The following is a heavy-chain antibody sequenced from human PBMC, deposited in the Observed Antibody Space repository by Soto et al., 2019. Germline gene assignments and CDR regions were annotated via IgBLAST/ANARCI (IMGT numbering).Heavy chain of an antibody. CDR1: GGSLSDYS. Sequence: QVQLRQWGAGLLKPSETLSLRCAVYGGSLSDYSWSWIRQSPEKGLEWIGEINHGRSTKYNPSLKRRVTISVDPSKNQVSLILASATPADTAVYRCARGGGNSGYFFDYWGRGTLVTVSS. CDR3: ARGGGNSGYFFDY. CDR2: INHGRST. D-gene: IGHD5-12*01. J-gene: IGHJ4*02. V-gene: IGHV4-34*02.